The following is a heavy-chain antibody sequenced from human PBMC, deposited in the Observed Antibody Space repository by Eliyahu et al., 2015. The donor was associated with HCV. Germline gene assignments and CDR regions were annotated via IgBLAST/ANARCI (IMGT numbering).Heavy chain of an antibody. CDR1: GFTXSSTY. CDR3: ARGHRGDVWGSYRPYYYYGMDV. V-gene: IGHV3-53*01. D-gene: IGHD3-16*02. J-gene: IGHJ6*02. Sequence: EVQLVESGGGLIQPGGSLXLSCAASGFTXSSTYITWXRQAPGKGLXWVSVIYSGGSTYYADSVKGRFTISRDNSKNTLYLQMNSLRAEDTAVYYCARGHRGDVWGSYRPYYYYGMDVWGQGTTVTVSS. CDR2: IYSGGST.